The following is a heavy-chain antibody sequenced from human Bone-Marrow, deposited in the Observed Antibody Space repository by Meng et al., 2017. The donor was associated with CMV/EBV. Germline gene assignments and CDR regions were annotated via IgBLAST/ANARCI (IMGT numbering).Heavy chain of an antibody. D-gene: IGHD2-15*01. J-gene: IGHJ3*02. Sequence: GESLKISCAASGFTFSSYSMNWVRQAPGKGLEWISYIANSGSTIYYADSVKGRFTISRDNAKNSLYLQMNSLRAEDTTVYYCARDQDRGYCNGDRCYRSRASDIWEQGTMVTVSS. CDR3: ARDQDRGYCNGDRCYRSRASDI. CDR2: IANSGSTI. CDR1: GFTFSSYS. V-gene: IGHV3-48*04.